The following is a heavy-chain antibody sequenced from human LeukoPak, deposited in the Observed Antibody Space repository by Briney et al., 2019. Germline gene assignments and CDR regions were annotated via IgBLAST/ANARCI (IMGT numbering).Heavy chain of an antibody. CDR3: ARERNFYYMDV. V-gene: IGHV3-48*04. J-gene: IGHJ6*03. CDR1: GFTFTTYN. CDR2: ISNSGSTT. Sequence: GGSLRLSCAASGFTFTTYNMIWVRQAPGKGLEWVSFISNSGSTTYHADSVKGRFTLSRDNAKNSLYLQMNTLRAEDTAVHYCARERNFYYMDVWGKGTRVTVSS.